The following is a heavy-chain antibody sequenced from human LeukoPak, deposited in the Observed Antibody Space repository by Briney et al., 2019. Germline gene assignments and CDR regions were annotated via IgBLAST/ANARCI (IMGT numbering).Heavy chain of an antibody. CDR3: ARGVTDQN. V-gene: IGHV4-34*01. J-gene: IGHJ4*02. CDR2: ISHSGST. CDR1: GGSFSGYY. Sequence: SETLSLTCAVYGGSFSGYYWSWIRQSPGKGLEWIGEISHSGSTYYNPSLKSRVTISPVTSKNQFSLKLTSVTASDTAVYYCARGVTDQNWGQGTLVTVSS.